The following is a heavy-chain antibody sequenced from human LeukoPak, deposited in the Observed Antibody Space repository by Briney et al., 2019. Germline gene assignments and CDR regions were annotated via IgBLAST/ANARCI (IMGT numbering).Heavy chain of an antibody. CDR3: AKDIGSGDTAIYHFDY. CDR2: ISWNSGSI. V-gene: IGHV3-9*01. D-gene: IGHD5-18*01. CDR1: GFTFDDYA. Sequence: GRSLRLSCAASGFTFDDYAMHWVRQAPGKGLEWVSGISWNSGSIGYADSVKGRFTISRDNAKNSLYLQMNSLRAEDTALYYCAKDIGSGDTAIYHFDYWGQGTLVTVSS. J-gene: IGHJ4*02.